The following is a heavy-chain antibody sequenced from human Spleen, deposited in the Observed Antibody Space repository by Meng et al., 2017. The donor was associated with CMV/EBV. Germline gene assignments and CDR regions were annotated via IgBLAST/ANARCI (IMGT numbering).Heavy chain of an antibody. D-gene: IGHD6-19*01. CDR3: ATSSGWYFDL. Sequence: GESLKISCAASGFTFSTYEMNWVRQAPGKGLEWVSYITHSDSTKYYADSVRGRFTISRDSAKNSLYLQMNSLRAEDTAVYYCATSSGWYFDLWGRGTLVTVSS. V-gene: IGHV3-48*03. CDR2: ITHSDSTK. CDR1: GFTFSTYE. J-gene: IGHJ2*01.